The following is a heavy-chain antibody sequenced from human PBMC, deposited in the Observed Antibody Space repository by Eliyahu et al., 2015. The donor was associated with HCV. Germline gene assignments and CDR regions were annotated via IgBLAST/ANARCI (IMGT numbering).Heavy chain of an antibody. D-gene: IGHD6-19*01. J-gene: IGHJ5*02. Sequence: QVQLQESGPGLXKPSETLSLTCPVPGGSIPTYXWSWIRQPPGKGLXGIGYINHSGSTNYNPPLKSRVTMSLDTSKNQFSLKLTSVTAADTAVYYCASGGGGIAVAGTGGWFDPWGQGTLVTVSS. CDR3: ASGGGGIAVAGTGGWFDP. V-gene: IGHV4-59*01. CDR1: GGSIPTYX. CDR2: INHSGST.